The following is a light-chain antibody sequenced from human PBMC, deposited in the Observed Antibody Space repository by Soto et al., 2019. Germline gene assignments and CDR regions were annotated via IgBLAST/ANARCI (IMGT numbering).Light chain of an antibody. J-gene: IGKJ1*01. CDR2: GIS. V-gene: IGKV3-20*01. Sequence: VLTQSPATLSVSPGKRATLSCRASQNISNYLIWYQQKPGQAPRLLMYGISRRATGIPDRFSGSGSGTDFTLTITRLEPEDFAVYYCQQYVTSSPRTCGQGTKVDIK. CDR3: QQYVTSSPRT. CDR1: QNISNY.